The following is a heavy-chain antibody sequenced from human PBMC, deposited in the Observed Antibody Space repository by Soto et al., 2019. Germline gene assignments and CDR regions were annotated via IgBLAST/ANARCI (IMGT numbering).Heavy chain of an antibody. CDR2: ISWNSGSI. CDR1: GFTFDDYA. D-gene: IGHD6-6*01. J-gene: IGHJ6*02. V-gene: IGHV3-9*01. CDR3: AKEIYSSSTYYYYYYGMDV. Sequence: EVQLVESGGGLVQPGRSLRLSCAASGFTFDDYAMHWVRQAPGKGLEWVSGISWNSGSIGYADSVKGRFTISRDNAKNSLYLQMNSLRAEDTALYYCAKEIYSSSTYYYYYYGMDVWGQGTTVTVSS.